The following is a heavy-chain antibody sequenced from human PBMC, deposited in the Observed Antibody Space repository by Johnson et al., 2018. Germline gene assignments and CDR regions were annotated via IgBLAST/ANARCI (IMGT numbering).Heavy chain of an antibody. D-gene: IGHD3-22*01. J-gene: IGHJ3*02. CDR2: MNPTSGNT. CDR3: ARAKIALDALDI. CDR1: GYTFTSYD. Sequence: VQLVESGAEVKKPGASVKVSCKASGYTFTSYDINWVRQASGQGLEWMGWMNPTSGNTGYAQKFQGRVAMTVNTSRRTAYMDLSSLRSEDAAVYCCARAKIALDALDIWGQGTLVTVSS. V-gene: IGHV1-8*01.